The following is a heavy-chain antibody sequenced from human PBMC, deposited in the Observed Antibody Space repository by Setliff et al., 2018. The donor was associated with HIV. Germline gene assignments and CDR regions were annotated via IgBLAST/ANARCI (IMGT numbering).Heavy chain of an antibody. J-gene: IGHJ4*02. CDR2: TYYRSKFYN. CDR3: ARGGKIAAAGGIFDY. Sequence: SQTLSLTCAISGDSVSSNSATWNWIRLSPSRGLEWLGRTYYRSKFYNDYAVSVKSRIIINPDTSKNQFSLQLNSVTPADTAVYYCARGGKIAAAGGIFDYWGQGTLVTVSS. CDR1: GDSVSSNSAT. V-gene: IGHV6-1*01. D-gene: IGHD6-13*01.